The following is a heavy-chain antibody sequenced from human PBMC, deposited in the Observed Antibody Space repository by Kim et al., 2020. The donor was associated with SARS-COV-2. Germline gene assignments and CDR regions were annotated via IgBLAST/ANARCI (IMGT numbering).Heavy chain of an antibody. CDR3: AKGANARYFDWLSIPDWFDP. V-gene: IGHV3-23*01. CDR1: GFTFSSYA. Sequence: GGSLRLSCAASGFTFSSYAMSWVRQAPGMGLEWVSDISGSGGSTYYADSVKGRFTISRDNSKNTLYLQMNSLRAEDTAVYYCAKGANARYFDWLSIPDWFDPWGQGTLVTVSS. J-gene: IGHJ5*02. D-gene: IGHD3-9*01. CDR2: ISGSGGST.